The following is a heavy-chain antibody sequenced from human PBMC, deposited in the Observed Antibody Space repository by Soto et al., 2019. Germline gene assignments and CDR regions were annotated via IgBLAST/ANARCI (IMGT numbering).Heavy chain of an antibody. CDR1: GYTFTSYA. V-gene: IGHV1-3*01. CDR2: INAGNGNT. CDR3: ARGTNNWNYRAFDI. Sequence: QVQLVQSGAEVKKPGASVKVSCKASGYTFTSYAMHWVRQAPGQRLEWMGWINAGNGNTKYLQKFQGRVTITRDTSASTAYMELSSLRSEDTAVYYCARGTNNWNYRAFDIWGQGTMVTVSS. D-gene: IGHD1-7*01. J-gene: IGHJ3*02.